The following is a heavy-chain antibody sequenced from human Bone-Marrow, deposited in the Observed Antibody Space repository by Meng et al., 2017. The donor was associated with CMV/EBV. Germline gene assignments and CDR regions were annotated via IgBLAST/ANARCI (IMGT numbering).Heavy chain of an antibody. V-gene: IGHV4-34*02. CDR1: DGSFRGYY. J-gene: IGHJ4*02. CDR3: ARASLYPSGCFES. CDR2: VNNRGST. D-gene: IGHD2-15*01. Sequence: QVKLQQGGAGLWKPSETLSLTCRVYDGSFRGYYWNWIRQSPGRGLEWIGEVNNRGSTTYNPSFKSRVTISVDTSKNQFSLKLNSVTAADTAIYYCARASLYPSGCFESWGQGTLVTVSS.